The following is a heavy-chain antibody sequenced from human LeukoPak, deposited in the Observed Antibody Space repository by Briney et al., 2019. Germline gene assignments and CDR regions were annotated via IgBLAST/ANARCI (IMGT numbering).Heavy chain of an antibody. CDR1: GYTFTGYY. Sequence: ASVKVSCKASGYTFTGYYMHWVRQAPGQGLEWMGWINPNSGGTNYAQKFQGRVTMTRDTSISTAYMELSRLRSDDTAVYYCARVGPETVAGMGLADYWGQGTLVTVSS. D-gene: IGHD6-19*01. J-gene: IGHJ4*02. CDR2: INPNSGGT. V-gene: IGHV1-2*02. CDR3: ARVGPETVAGMGLADY.